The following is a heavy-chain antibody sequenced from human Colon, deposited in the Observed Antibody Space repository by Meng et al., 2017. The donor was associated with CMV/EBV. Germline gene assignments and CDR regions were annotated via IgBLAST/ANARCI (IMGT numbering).Heavy chain of an antibody. CDR1: GFNFQNYY. CDR3: ARSSEMIAVVIDY. D-gene: IGHD3-22*01. Sequence: GGSLRLSCEASGFNFQNYYMTWVRQAPGKGLEWVASIKQDGGEKFYSDSVKGRFTISRDNAKNSLSLQMNSLRAEDTAVYYCARSSEMIAVVIDYWGQGTLVTVSS. J-gene: IGHJ4*02. CDR2: IKQDGGEK. V-gene: IGHV3-7*03.